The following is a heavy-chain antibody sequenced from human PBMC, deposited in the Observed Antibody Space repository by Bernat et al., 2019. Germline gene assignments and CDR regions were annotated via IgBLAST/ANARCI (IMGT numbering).Heavy chain of an antibody. Sequence: QVQLQQWGAGLLKPSETLSLTCAVYGGSFSGYYWCWIRQPPGKGLEWIGEINHSGSTNYNQSRKSRGTISVDKSKNQFTLKLSSVTAADTAVYYCARGAWRGGSRRGPYYYYYGMDVCGQGTTVTVSS. CDR2: INHSGST. D-gene: IGHD2-15*01. CDR3: ARGAWRGGSRRGPYYYYYGMDV. J-gene: IGHJ6*02. CDR1: GGSFSGYY. V-gene: IGHV4-34*01.